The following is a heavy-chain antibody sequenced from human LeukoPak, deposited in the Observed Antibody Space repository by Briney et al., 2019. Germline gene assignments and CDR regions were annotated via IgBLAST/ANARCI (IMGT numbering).Heavy chain of an antibody. CDR3: ARGNYYDSSGYFNY. CDR1: GGSISSYY. V-gene: IGHV4-59*01. D-gene: IGHD3-22*01. CDR2: IYYSGST. J-gene: IGHJ4*02. Sequence: SETLSLTCTVSGGSISSYYWSWIRQPPGKGLEWIGYIYYSGSTNYNPSLKSRVTISVDTSKNQFSLKLSSVTAADTAVYYCARGNYYDSSGYFNYWGQGTLVTVSS.